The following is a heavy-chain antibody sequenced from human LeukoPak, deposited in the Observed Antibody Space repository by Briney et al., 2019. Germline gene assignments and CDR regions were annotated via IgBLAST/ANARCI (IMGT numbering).Heavy chain of an antibody. CDR3: VKDLLAVAGTSNY. J-gene: IGHJ4*02. Sequence: PGGSLRLSCSASGFTFSSYAMHWDRQAPGKGLECVSAISSNGGSTYYADSVKGRFTISRDNSKNTLYLQMSSLRAEDTVVYYCVKDLLAVAGTSNYWGQGTLVTVSS. D-gene: IGHD6-19*01. V-gene: IGHV3-64D*06. CDR2: ISSNGGST. CDR1: GFTFSSYA.